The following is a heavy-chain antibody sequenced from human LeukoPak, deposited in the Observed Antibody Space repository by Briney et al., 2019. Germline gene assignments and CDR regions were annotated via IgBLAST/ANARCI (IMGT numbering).Heavy chain of an antibody. V-gene: IGHV4-34*01. CDR3: ARAAYSGYEATPYYFDY. CDR1: GGSFSGYY. CDR2: INHSGST. Sequence: SETLSLTCAVYGGSFSGYYWSWIRQPPGKGLEWIGEINHSGSTYYNPSLKSRVTISVDRSKNQFSLKLSSVAAADTAVYYCARAAYSGYEATPYYFDYWGQGTLVTVSS. J-gene: IGHJ4*02. D-gene: IGHD5-12*01.